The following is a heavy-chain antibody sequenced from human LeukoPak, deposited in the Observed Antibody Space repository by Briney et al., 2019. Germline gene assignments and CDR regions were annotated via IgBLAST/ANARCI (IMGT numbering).Heavy chain of an antibody. J-gene: IGHJ5*02. CDR2: IKSSGTYI. CDR3: AKYWGSGTPFDP. V-gene: IGHV3-21*04. D-gene: IGHD6-25*01. Sequence: GGSLTLSCTASGFTFSGYSMNWVRQAPGKGLEWVSSIKSSGTYIYYEDSVKGRFTISRDNAKNSLYLQMNSLRAEDTAVYYCAKYWGSGTPFDPWGQGTLVTVSS. CDR1: GFTFSGYS.